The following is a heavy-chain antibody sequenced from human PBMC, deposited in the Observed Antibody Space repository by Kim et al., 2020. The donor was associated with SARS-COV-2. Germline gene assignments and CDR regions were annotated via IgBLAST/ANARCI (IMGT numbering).Heavy chain of an antibody. CDR3: XXGGYKYGTHSDH. J-gene: IGHJ4*02. V-gene: IGHV1-18*01. CDR2: ISAYNGNA. CDR1: GYDFGTYG. Sequence: ASVKVSCKASGYDFGTYGMSWVRQAPGQGLEWMGWISAYNGNAKYAQKFNGRVTMPTDPSTNTGYLELRGLISDDTGVXYCXXGGYKYGTHSDHWGQGSLVTVSS. D-gene: IGHD5-18*01.